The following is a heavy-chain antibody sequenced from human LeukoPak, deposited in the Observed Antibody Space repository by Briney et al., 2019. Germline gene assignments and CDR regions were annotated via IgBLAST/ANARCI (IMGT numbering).Heavy chain of an antibody. CDR2: IYYSGST. Sequence: SETLSLTCTVSGGSISSGGYYWSWIRQPPGKGLEWIGYIYYSGSTYYNPSLKSRVTISVDTSKNHFSLKLSSVTAADTAVYYCARVVPREYCSSTSCYRRWFDPWGQGTLVTVSS. CDR3: ARVVPREYCSSTSCYRRWFDP. D-gene: IGHD2-2*01. J-gene: IGHJ5*02. V-gene: IGHV4-30-4*08. CDR1: GGSISSGGYY.